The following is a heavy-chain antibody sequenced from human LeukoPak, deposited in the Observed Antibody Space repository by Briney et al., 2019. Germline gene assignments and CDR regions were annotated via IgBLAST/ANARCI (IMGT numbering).Heavy chain of an antibody. CDR1: GYTFSDYY. CDR2: INPNSGGT. CDR3: ARRGTRTWYDS. V-gene: IGHV1-2*02. J-gene: IGHJ5*01. Sequence: ASLKDSCKASGYTFSDYYIHWVREAPGQGLEWMGWINPNSGGTNYAQKFQGRVTMTRDTSISTAYMGLNRLRSDDTAVYYCARRGTRTWYDSWGRGTLVSASS.